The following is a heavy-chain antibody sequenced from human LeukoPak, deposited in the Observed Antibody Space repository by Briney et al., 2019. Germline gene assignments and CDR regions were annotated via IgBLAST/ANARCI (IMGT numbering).Heavy chain of an antibody. J-gene: IGHJ4*02. Sequence: GGSLRLSCAASGFTFSSYGMHWVRQAPGKGLEWVAFIRYDGSNKYYADSVKGRFTISRDNAKNSLYLQMNSLRAEDTAVYYCARDQTPFVWGQGTLVTVSS. CDR3: ARDQTPFV. CDR2: IRYDGSNK. CDR1: GFTFSSYG. V-gene: IGHV3-30*02.